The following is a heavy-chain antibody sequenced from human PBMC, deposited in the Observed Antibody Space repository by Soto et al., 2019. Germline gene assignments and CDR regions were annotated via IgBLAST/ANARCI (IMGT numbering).Heavy chain of an antibody. CDR3: ARGIYSTSSFFDS. D-gene: IGHD6-6*01. J-gene: IGHJ4*02. V-gene: IGHV4-30-4*01. CDR2: IYYSGNT. CDR1: GDSISTAYYY. Sequence: SETLSLTCPVSGDSISTAYYYWNWIRQPPGKGLEWIGYIYYSGNTYYIPSLKSRVTISVDTSKNQISLKLNSVTAADTAVYYCARGIYSTSSFFDSWGQGTLVTVSS.